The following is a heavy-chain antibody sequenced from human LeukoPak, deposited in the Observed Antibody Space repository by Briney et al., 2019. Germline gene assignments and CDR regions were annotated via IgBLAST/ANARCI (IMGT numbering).Heavy chain of an antibody. CDR2: ISAYNGNT. CDR1: GCTFTSYG. V-gene: IGHV1-18*01. J-gene: IGHJ4*02. CDR3: ARDLVDYYDSSGYYYQSLYYFDY. D-gene: IGHD3-22*01. Sequence: ASVKVSCKASGCTFTSYGISWVRQAPGQGLEWMGWISAYNGNTNYAQKLQGRVTMTTDTSTSTAYMELRSLRSDDTAVYYCARDLVDYYDSSGYYYQSLYYFDYWGQGTLVTVSS.